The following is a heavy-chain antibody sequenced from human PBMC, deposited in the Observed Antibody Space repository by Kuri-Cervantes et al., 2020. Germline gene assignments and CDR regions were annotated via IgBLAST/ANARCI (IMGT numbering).Heavy chain of an antibody. V-gene: IGHV3-21*04. CDR2: ISSSSSYI. D-gene: IGHD3-10*01. CDR1: GFTFSSYS. Sequence: GESLKISCAASGFTFSSYSINWVRQAPGKGLEWVSSISSSSSYIYYADSVKGRFTISRDNAKNSLYLQMNSLRAEDTALYYCAKEGVVRGEMDVWGQGTTVTVSS. CDR3: AKEGVVRGEMDV. J-gene: IGHJ6*02.